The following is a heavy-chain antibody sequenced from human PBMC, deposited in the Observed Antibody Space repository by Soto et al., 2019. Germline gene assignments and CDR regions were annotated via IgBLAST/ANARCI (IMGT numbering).Heavy chain of an antibody. J-gene: IGHJ4*02. D-gene: IGHD3-22*01. CDR3: AKGLYYDTSGFPYTFHY. CDR2: ASGDGANT. Sequence: SLRLSCAASGFSFNSYAMSWVRQSPKTGLEWVARASGDGANTKYAESVKGRFTISRDNSKNTVYLQMDSLRAEDTAIYYCAKGLYYDTSGFPYTFHYWGQGTLVTVSS. CDR1: GFSFNSYA. V-gene: IGHV3-23*01.